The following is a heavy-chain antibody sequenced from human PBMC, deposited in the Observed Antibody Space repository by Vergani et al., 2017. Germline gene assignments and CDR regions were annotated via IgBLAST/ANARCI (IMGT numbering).Heavy chain of an antibody. D-gene: IGHD6-6*01. CDR1: GGSISNGSYY. Sequence: QVQLQESGPGLVKPSQTLSLTCTVSGGSISNGSYYWSWIRQHPGKGLEWIGYIYYTGSTYYNPSLKSRVSISVVTSKNQFSLKLTSVTAADTAVYYCARRGWGSSVGYFDYWGQGNLVTVSS. CDR3: ARRGWGSSVGYFDY. V-gene: IGHV4-31*03. J-gene: IGHJ4*02. CDR2: IYYTGST.